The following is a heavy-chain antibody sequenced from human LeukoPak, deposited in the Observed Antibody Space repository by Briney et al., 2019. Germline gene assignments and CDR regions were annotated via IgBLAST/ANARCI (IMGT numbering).Heavy chain of an antibody. Sequence: GRSLRLSCAASGFTFSTYGMHWVRQAPGKGLEWVAVIWYDGRNKYFADSVRGRFTISRDNSKNTLYLQMNSLRAEDTAVYYCARGGYGSRNYNNAYGMDVWGQGTTVTVSS. V-gene: IGHV3-33*01. J-gene: IGHJ6*02. CDR2: IWYDGRNK. CDR3: ARGGYGSRNYNNAYGMDV. CDR1: GFTFSTYG. D-gene: IGHD3-10*01.